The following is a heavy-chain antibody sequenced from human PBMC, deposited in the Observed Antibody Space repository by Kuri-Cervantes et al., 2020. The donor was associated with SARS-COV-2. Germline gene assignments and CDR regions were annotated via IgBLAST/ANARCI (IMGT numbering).Heavy chain of an antibody. Sequence: GESLKISCAASGFTFSSYSMNWVRQAPGKGLEWVSSISSSSSYIYYADSVKGRFTISRDNAKNSLYLQMNSLRAEDTAVYYCARDQDTAMVSDAFDIWGQGTMVTVSS. V-gene: IGHV3-21*01. CDR2: ISSSSSYI. CDR1: GFTFSSYS. J-gene: IGHJ3*02. CDR3: ARDQDTAMVSDAFDI. D-gene: IGHD5-18*01.